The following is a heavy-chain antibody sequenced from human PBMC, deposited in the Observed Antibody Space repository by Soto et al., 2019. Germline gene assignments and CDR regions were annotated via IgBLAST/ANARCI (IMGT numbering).Heavy chain of an antibody. J-gene: IGHJ4*02. Sequence: ASVKVSCKASGYTFTSYYMHWVRQAPGQGLEWMGIINPSGGSTSYAQKFQGRVTMTRDTSTSTVYMELSSLRSEDTAVYYCARDAKWFGELLPFDYWGQGTLVTAPQ. D-gene: IGHD3-10*01. CDR3: ARDAKWFGELLPFDY. CDR1: GYTFTSYY. CDR2: INPSGGST. V-gene: IGHV1-46*01.